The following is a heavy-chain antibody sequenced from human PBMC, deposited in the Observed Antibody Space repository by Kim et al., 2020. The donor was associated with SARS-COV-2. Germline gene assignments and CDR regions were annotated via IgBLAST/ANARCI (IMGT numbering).Heavy chain of an antibody. Sequence: PSLKSRVTISVATSKNQFSLKLSSVTAADTAVYYCARGPSGGVPEPFDYWGQGTLVTVSS. J-gene: IGHJ4*02. CDR3: ARGPSGGVPEPFDY. D-gene: IGHD6-25*01. V-gene: IGHV4-34*01.